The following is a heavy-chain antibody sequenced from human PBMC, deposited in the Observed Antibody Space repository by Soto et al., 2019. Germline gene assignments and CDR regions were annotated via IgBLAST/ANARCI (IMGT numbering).Heavy chain of an antibody. J-gene: IGHJ4*02. CDR1: GFTFSSYG. D-gene: IGHD6-13*01. Sequence: XXSLRLSFAASGFTFSSYGMHWVPQAPGKGLEWVAVISYDGSNKYYADSVKGRFTISRDNSKNTLYLQMNSLRDEDTAVYYCAKERQQLVRNCFDYWGQGTLVTVSS. CDR3: AKERQQLVRNCFDY. CDR2: ISYDGSNK. V-gene: IGHV3-30*18.